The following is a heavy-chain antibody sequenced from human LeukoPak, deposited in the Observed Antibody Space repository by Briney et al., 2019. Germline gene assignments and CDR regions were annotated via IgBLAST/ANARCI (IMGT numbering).Heavy chain of an antibody. CDR1: GGSISSGGYY. V-gene: IGHV4-31*03. Sequence: SQTLSLTCTVSGGSISSGGYYWSWIRQHPGKGLEWIGYIYYSGSTYYNPSLKSRVTISVDTSKNQFSLKLSSVTAADTAVYYCARDRAVGWFDPWAREPLSPSPQ. CDR2: IYYSGST. CDR3: ARDRAVGWFDP. J-gene: IGHJ5*02.